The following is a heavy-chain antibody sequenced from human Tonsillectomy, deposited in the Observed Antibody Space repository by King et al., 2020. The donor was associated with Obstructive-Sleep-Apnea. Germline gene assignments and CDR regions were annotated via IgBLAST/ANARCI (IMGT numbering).Heavy chain of an antibody. CDR3: ATVAVATATYYFDY. Sequence: VQLVQSGAEVKKPGASVKVSCKASGYTFTGYYIYWVRQAPGQGLEWMGWINPDSGGTSYAQKFQGRVTMTRDPSISTAYMELSRLRSDDTAVYYCATVAVATATYYFDYWGQGTLVTVSS. D-gene: IGHD1-26*01. V-gene: IGHV1-2*02. CDR1: GYTFTGYY. CDR2: INPDSGGT. J-gene: IGHJ4*02.